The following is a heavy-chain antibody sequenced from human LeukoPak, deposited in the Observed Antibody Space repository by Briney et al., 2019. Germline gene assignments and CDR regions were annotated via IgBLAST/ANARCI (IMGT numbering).Heavy chain of an antibody. CDR2: TYTSGST. CDR1: GGSISNFY. J-gene: IGHJ4*02. CDR3: ASGRRTGRVDY. Sequence: SETLSLTCTVSGGSISNFYWSWIRQPAGKGLEWIGRTYTSGSTNYNPSLKSRVTISVDTSKNQFSLKLSSVTAADTAVYYCASGRRTGRVDYWGQGTLVTVSS. D-gene: IGHD1-1*01. V-gene: IGHV4-4*07.